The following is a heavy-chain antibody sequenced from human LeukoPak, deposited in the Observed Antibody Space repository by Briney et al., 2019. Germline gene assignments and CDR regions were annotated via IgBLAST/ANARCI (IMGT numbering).Heavy chain of an antibody. Sequence: ASVKVSFQASGYTFSSYGMNWVRQAPGQGLEWMGWISAYNGNTNYAQKLQGRVTVTTDTSTSTAYMELRSLRSDDTAVYYCARASESGWREFDYWGQGTLVTVSS. CDR2: ISAYNGNT. D-gene: IGHD6-19*01. CDR3: ARASESGWREFDY. CDR1: GYTFSSYG. J-gene: IGHJ4*02. V-gene: IGHV1-18*01.